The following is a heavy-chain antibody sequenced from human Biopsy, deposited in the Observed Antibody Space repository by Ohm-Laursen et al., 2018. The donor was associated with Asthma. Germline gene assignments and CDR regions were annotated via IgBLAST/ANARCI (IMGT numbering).Heavy chain of an antibody. V-gene: IGHV3-7*01. D-gene: IGHD6-6*01. CDR1: GFTFRSYW. CDR3: ARARESSSWASAFDI. CDR2: IKEDGSEK. Sequence: SLRLSCTASGFTFRSYWMSWVRQAPGKGLEWVANIKEDGSEKYYVDSVKGRFTISRDNAKNSLYLQMNSLRAEETAVYYCARARESSSWASAFDIWGQGTKVTVPS. J-gene: IGHJ3*02.